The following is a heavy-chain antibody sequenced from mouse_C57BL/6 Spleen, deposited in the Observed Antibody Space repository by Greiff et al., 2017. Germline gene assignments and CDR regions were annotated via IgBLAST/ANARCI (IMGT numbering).Heavy chain of an antibody. Sequence: QVQLQQPGAELVKPGASVTLSCKASGYTFTSYWMHWVKQRPGQGLEWIGMIHPNSGSTNYNEKFKSKATLTVDKSSSTAYMQLSSLTSEDSAVYYCARYGNYVRYYFDYWGQGTTLTVSS. V-gene: IGHV1-64*01. J-gene: IGHJ2*01. D-gene: IGHD2-1*01. CDR3: ARYGNYVRYYFDY. CDR2: IHPNSGST. CDR1: GYTFTSYW.